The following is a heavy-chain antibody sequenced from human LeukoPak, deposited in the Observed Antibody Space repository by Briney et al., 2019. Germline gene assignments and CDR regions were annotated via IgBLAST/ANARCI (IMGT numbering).Heavy chain of an antibody. J-gene: IGHJ4*02. V-gene: IGHV3-23*01. CDR1: GFTFNSEA. Sequence: PGGSLRLSCAASGFTFNSEAMTWVRQGPGKGLEWVSSISDSGGTTYYADSVKGRFTISRDNSKNTVSLQMNSLRAEDTALYYCAKGLGFLPQFDYWGQGTLVAVSS. CDR3: AKGLGFLPQFDY. CDR2: ISDSGGTT. D-gene: IGHD6-19*01.